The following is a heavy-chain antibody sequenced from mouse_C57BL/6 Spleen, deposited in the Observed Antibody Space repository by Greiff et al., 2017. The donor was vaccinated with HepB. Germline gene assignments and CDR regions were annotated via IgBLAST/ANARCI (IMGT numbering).Heavy chain of an antibody. CDR3: ARNDDDYDVSWFAY. CDR1: GFSLTSYG. CDR2: IWSGGST. Sequence: VQLQQSGPGLVQPSQSLSITCTVSGFSLTSYGVHWVRQSPGKGLEWLGVIWSGGSTDYNAAFISRLSISKDNSKSQVFFKMNSLQADDTAIYYCARNDDDYDVSWFAYWGQGTLVTVSA. V-gene: IGHV2-2*01. D-gene: IGHD2-4*01. J-gene: IGHJ3*01.